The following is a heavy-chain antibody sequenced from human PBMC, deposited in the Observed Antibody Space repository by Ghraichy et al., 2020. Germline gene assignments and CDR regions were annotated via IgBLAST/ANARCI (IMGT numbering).Heavy chain of an antibody. V-gene: IGHV4-34*01. CDR3: VRRRQIWSAGEGDSFDI. CDR2: INPTGTT. Sequence: SETLSLTCAVYVGSFSGYYCSWIRHPPWKWLEWIGEINPTGTTNNSPSLKSRLTILVDSSKNQFSLKLKSVTAADTAMYYCVRRRQIWSAGEGDSFDIWGQGTMVTVSS. J-gene: IGHJ3*02. D-gene: IGHD5-18*01. CDR1: VGSFSGYY.